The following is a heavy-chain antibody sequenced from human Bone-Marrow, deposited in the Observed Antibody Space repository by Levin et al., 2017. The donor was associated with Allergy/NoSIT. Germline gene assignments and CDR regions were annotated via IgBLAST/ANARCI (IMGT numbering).Heavy chain of an antibody. Sequence: SETLSLTCAVSGGSISSSNWWSWVRQPPGKGLEWIGEIYHSGSTNYNPSLKSRVTISVDKSKNQFSLKLSSVTAADTAVYYCARVNEYYGSGSYVGDRSYYYDYYMDVWGKGTTVTVSS. J-gene: IGHJ6*03. CDR2: IYHSGST. D-gene: IGHD3-10*01. CDR3: ARVNEYYGSGSYVGDRSYYYDYYMDV. CDR1: GGSISSSNW. V-gene: IGHV4-4*02.